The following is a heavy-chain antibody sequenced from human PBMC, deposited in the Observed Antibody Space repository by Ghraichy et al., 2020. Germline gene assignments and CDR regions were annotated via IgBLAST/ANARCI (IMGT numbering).Heavy chain of an antibody. J-gene: IGHJ4*02. Sequence: ASVKVSCKASGYTFTSYGITWVRQAPGQGLEWMGWISAYSGNINYAQKLQGRVTMTIESSTSTVYMELRSLRSDDTAMYYCARDGYSSSSAGDYWGQGTLVTVSS. CDR2: ISAYSGNI. V-gene: IGHV1-18*04. D-gene: IGHD6-6*01. CDR3: ARDGYSSSSAGDY. CDR1: GYTFTSYG.